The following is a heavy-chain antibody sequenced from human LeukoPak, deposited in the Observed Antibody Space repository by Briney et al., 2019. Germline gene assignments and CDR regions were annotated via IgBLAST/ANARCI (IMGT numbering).Heavy chain of an antibody. V-gene: IGHV3-23*01. Sequence: GGSLRLSCAASGFTFSSYAMSWVRQAPGKGLEWVSAISGSGGSTYYADSVKGRFTISRDNSKNTLYLQMNSLRAEHTAVYYCAKKEGPPTVTNTPYAFDTWGQGTLVTVSP. CDR3: AKKEGPPTVTNTPYAFDT. CDR1: GFTFSSYA. CDR2: ISGSGGST. J-gene: IGHJ3*02. D-gene: IGHD4-17*01.